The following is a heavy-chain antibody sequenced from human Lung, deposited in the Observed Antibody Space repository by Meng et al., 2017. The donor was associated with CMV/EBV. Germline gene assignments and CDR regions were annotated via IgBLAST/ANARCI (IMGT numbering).Heavy chain of an antibody. D-gene: IGHD2-2*01. CDR1: GGTFSSYA. J-gene: IGHJ6*04. V-gene: IGHV1-69*05. CDR3: ARADIVVLPAASGGAYYYYGMDV. CDR2: TTPIFGTA. Sequence: SVTVSXQSSGGTFSSYAISWVRQAGGQGLDWMGGTTPIFGTANHAQKFQGRVTITTDESTSTAYMELSGLRSEDTAMYYCARADIVVLPAASGGAYYYYGMDVWGKGTXVTVSS.